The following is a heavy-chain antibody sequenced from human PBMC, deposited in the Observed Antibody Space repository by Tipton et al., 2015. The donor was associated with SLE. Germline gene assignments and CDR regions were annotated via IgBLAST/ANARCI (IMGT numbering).Heavy chain of an antibody. CDR1: GGSISSSSYY. J-gene: IGHJ4*02. CDR3: ARPGVGGWYDY. Sequence: TLSLTCTVSGGSISSSSYYWGWIRQPPGKGLEWIGYIYYSGSTNYNPSLKSRVTISVDTSKNQFSLKLSSVTAADTAVYYCARPGVGGWYDYWGQGTLVTVSS. D-gene: IGHD6-19*01. V-gene: IGHV4-61*05. CDR2: IYYSGST.